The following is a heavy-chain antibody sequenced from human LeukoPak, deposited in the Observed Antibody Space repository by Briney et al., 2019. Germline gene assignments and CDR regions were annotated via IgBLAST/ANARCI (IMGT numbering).Heavy chain of an antibody. CDR3: AREEYNYGFDS. CDR1: GGTFCSSA. CDR2: SIPLLNIT. V-gene: IGHV1-69*04. D-gene: IGHD5-18*01. J-gene: IGHJ4*02. Sequence: GSSVKVSCKASGGTFCSSAVNWVRQAPGQGLEWMGRSIPLLNITNYAQKFQGRVTITADKSTNTAYMELSSLRSEDTAVFYCAREEYNYGFDSWGQGTLVTVSS.